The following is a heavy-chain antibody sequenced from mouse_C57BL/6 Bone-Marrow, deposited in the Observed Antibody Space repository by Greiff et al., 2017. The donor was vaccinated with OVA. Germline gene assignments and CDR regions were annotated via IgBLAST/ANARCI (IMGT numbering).Heavy chain of an antibody. CDR1: GYTFTDYY. CDR2: INPYNGGT. V-gene: IGHV1-19*01. Sequence: EVKLQESGPVLVKPGASVKMSCKASGYTFTDYYMNWVKQSHGKSLEWIGVINPYNGGTSYNQKFKGKATLTVDKSSSTAYMELNSLTSEDSAVYYCARDKGRYWGQGTTLTVSS. J-gene: IGHJ2*01. CDR3: ARDKGRY.